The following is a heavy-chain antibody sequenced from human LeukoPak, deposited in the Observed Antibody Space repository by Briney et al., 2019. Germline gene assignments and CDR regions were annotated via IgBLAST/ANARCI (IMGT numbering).Heavy chain of an antibody. CDR1: GFTFSSYG. CDR3: ARGGDSSGYSKRPYDY. V-gene: IGHV3-33*08. J-gene: IGHJ4*02. Sequence: GGSLRLSCAASGFTFSSYGIHWVRQAPGKGLEWVAVISSDGRITYYADSVKGRFTISRDNSKNTLYLQMNSLRAEDTALYYCARGGDSSGYSKRPYDYWGQGTLVTVSS. D-gene: IGHD3-22*01. CDR2: ISSDGRIT.